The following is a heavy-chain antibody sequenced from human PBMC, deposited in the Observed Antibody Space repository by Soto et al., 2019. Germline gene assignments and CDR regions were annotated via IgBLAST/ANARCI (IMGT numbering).Heavy chain of an antibody. V-gene: IGHV3-23*01. D-gene: IGHD5-18*01. CDR1: GFTFSSYA. Sequence: GGSLRSSCAASGFTFSSYAMSCVRQAPGKGLEWFSVIFTTGTTYYADSVKGRFTISRDDSKNTLYLQMNSLRAEDTAVYYCARERYSYGVDHWGQANVVTVPS. J-gene: IGHJ4*02. CDR3: ARERYSYGVDH. CDR2: IFTTGTT.